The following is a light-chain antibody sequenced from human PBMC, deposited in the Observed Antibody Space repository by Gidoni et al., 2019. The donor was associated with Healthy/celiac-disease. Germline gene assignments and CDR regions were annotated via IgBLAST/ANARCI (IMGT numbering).Light chain of an antibody. CDR1: QDISNY. V-gene: IGKV1-33*01. Sequence: DIQMTQSPSSLSASVGDRVTITCQASQDISNYCNWYQQKPGKAPKLLIYDASNLETGVPSRFSGSGSGTDFTFTISSLQPEDIATYYCQQYDNLPLTFGGGTKVEIK. CDR3: QQYDNLPLT. CDR2: DAS. J-gene: IGKJ4*01.